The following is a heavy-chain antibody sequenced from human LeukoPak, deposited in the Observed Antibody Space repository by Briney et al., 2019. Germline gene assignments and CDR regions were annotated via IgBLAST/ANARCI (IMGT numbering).Heavy chain of an antibody. Sequence: ASVKVSCKTSGHTFTNYAVNWVRQAPGQGLEWMGWINTNTGNPTYAQGFTGRFVFSLDTSVSTAYLQISSLKAEDTAVYYCATERSGPLAYWGQGTLVTVSS. CDR2: INTNTGNP. V-gene: IGHV7-4-1*02. CDR1: GHTFTNYA. CDR3: ATERSGPLAY. J-gene: IGHJ4*02. D-gene: IGHD2-15*01.